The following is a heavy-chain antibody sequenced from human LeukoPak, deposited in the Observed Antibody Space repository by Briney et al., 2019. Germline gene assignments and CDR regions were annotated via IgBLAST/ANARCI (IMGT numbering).Heavy chain of an antibody. CDR1: GFTFSSYG. J-gene: IGHJ3*02. Sequence: PGGSLRLPCAASGFTFSSYGMHWVRQAPGKGLEWVAFIRYDGSNKYYADSVKGRFTISRDNSKNTLYLQMNSLRAEDTAVYYCAKANVLYALRGAFDIWGQGTMVTVSS. V-gene: IGHV3-30*02. CDR3: AKANVLYALRGAFDI. D-gene: IGHD5/OR15-5a*01. CDR2: IRYDGSNK.